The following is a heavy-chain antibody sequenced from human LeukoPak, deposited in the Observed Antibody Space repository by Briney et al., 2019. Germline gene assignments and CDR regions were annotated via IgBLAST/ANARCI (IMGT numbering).Heavy chain of an antibody. CDR2: MYYSGST. D-gene: IGHD3-22*01. CDR1: GGSISSGDYY. V-gene: IGHV4-30-4*01. J-gene: IGHJ5*02. Sequence: PSETLSLTCSVSGGSISSGDYYWSWIRQPPGKGLEWIAYMYYSGSTYYNPSLKSRVTMSADTSKNQLSLKLSSVTAADTAVYYCARPYYYDSRIDPWGQGILVTVSS. CDR3: ARPYYYDSRIDP.